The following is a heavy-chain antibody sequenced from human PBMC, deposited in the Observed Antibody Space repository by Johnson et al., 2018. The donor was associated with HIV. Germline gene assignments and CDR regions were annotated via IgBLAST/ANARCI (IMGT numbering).Heavy chain of an antibody. V-gene: IGHV3-33*01. CDR2: IWYDGSDK. J-gene: IGHJ3*02. Sequence: VQLVESGGGVVQPGRYLRLSCAASGFTFSSFGMHWVRQAPGKVLEWVAVIWYDGSDKYYADSVKGRFTISRDNSRNTVYLQMNSLRVEDTAVYYCAREDSAFDIWGQGTMVTVSS. CDR3: AREDSAFDI. CDR1: GFTFSSFG.